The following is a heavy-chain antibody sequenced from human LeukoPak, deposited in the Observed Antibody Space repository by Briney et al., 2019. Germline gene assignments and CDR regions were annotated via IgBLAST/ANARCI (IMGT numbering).Heavy chain of an antibody. CDR2: ISHDGSIK. CDR3: AKAPARIEVAGRYYFYGMDV. D-gene: IGHD6-19*01. Sequence: GRSLRLSCAASGFTFGSYGMHWVRQAPGKGLEWVAVISHDGSIKYYADSVKGRFTISRDNSKNTLFMQMNSLRAEDTAVYYCAKAPARIEVAGRYYFYGMDVWGQGTTVIVSS. V-gene: IGHV3-30*18. J-gene: IGHJ6*02. CDR1: GFTFGSYG.